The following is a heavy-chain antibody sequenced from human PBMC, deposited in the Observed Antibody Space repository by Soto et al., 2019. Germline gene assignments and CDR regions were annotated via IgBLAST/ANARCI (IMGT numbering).Heavy chain of an antibody. Sequence: EPQSDTSGVVGGYFRGHYWRRIRQPPGKGLEWIGEINHSGSTNYNPSLKSRVTISVDTSKNQFSLKLSSVTAADTAVYYCARGVPYYYYYMDVWGKGTTVTVSS. CDR2: INHSGST. D-gene: IGHD2-2*01. CDR1: GGYFRGHY. CDR3: ARGVPYYYYYMDV. V-gene: IGHV4-34*01. J-gene: IGHJ6*03.